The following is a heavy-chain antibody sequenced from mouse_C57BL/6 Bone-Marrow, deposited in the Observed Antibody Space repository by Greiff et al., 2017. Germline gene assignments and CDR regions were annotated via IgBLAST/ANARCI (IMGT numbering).Heavy chain of an antibody. Sequence: QVQLQQPGAELVKPGASVKLSCKASGYTFTSYWMPWVKQRPGQGLEWIGEIDPSDSYTNYNQKFKGKATLTVDTSSSTAYMQLSSLTSEDSAVYYCARSSYYYYYAMDYWGQGTSVTVSS. V-gene: IGHV1-50*01. CDR2: IDPSDSYT. CDR3: ARSSYYYYYAMDY. D-gene: IGHD1-1*01. CDR1: GYTFTSYW. J-gene: IGHJ4*01.